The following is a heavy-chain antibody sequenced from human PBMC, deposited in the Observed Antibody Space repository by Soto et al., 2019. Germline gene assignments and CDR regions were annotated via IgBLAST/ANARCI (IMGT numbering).Heavy chain of an antibody. CDR1: GFTFSSYW. V-gene: IGHV3-74*01. CDR3: ARGATGGIVDY. D-gene: IGHD3-16*02. Sequence: EVQLVESGGGLVQPGESLRLSCAASGFTFSSYWMHWVRQGPGKGLVWVSRISSDGSSTSCADSVRGRITISRDNAKNTLYLQMNSLRAEDTAVYYCARGATGGIVDYWGQGTLVTVSS. J-gene: IGHJ4*02. CDR2: ISSDGSST.